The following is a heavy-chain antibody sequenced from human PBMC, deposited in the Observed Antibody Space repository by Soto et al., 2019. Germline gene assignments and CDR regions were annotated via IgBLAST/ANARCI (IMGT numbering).Heavy chain of an antibody. CDR1: GGSISSSSYY. D-gene: IGHD2-2*01. V-gene: IGHV4-39*01. CDR3: ARVKPAAIRWWFDP. J-gene: IGHJ5*02. CDR2: IYYSGST. Sequence: SETLSLTCTVSGGSISSSSYYWGWIRQPPGKGLEWIGSIYYSGSTYYNPSLKSRVTISVDTSKNQFSLKLSSVTAADTAVYYCARVKPAAIRWWFDPWGQGTLVTVSS.